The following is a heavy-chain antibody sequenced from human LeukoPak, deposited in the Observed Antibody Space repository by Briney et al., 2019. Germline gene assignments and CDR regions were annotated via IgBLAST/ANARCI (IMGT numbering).Heavy chain of an antibody. V-gene: IGHV3-21*01. D-gene: IGHD2-15*01. CDR1: GFTFSSYS. Sequence: PGGSLRLSCAASGFTFSSYSMNWVRQAPGKGLEWVSSISSSSSYIYYADSVKGRFTISRDNAKNSLYLQMDSLRAEDTAVYYCASPRELLHAFDIWGQGTMVTVSS. J-gene: IGHJ3*02. CDR2: ISSSSSYI. CDR3: ASPRELLHAFDI.